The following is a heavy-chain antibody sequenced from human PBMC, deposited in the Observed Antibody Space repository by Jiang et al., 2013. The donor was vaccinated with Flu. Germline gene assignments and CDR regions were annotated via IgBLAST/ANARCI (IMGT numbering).Heavy chain of an antibody. CDR1: GFAFSSSS. J-gene: IGHJ6*02. CDR3: ARDYYGLDI. V-gene: IGHV3-48*01. Sequence: RLSCAASGFAFSSSSMNWVRQSPGKGLEWVSYINSGSGTILYADSVKGRFTISRDDAKNSLYLQMYSLRAEDTAVYYCARDYYGLDIWGQGTTVTVSS. CDR2: INSGSGTI.